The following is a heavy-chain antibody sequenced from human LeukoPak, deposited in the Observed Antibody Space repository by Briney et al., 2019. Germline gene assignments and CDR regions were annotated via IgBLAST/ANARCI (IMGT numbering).Heavy chain of an antibody. J-gene: IGHJ4*02. V-gene: IGHV4-30-4*01. Sequence: PSETLSLTCTVSGGSISSGNYYWSWIRQPPGRGLEWIGYIYSSGNTYYNPSLKSRVTISLDTSKNQFSLRLNSVTAADTAVYYCARRPSGTYRFDYWGQGTLVTVSS. CDR1: GGSISSGNYY. CDR3: ARRPSGTYRFDY. CDR2: IYSSGNT. D-gene: IGHD1-26*01.